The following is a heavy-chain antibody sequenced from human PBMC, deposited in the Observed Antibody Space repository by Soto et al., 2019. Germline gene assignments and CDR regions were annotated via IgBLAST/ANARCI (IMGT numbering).Heavy chain of an antibody. Sequence: GGSLRLSCAASGFTFSNYWMSWVRQAPGKGLEWVASIKQDGSEKYYVDPVKGRFTISRDNTKNSLYLQMNSLRAEDTAMYYCARGTSFDFDDNAYYAHWGQGTLVTVSS. J-gene: IGHJ4*02. CDR3: ARGTSFDFDDNAYYAH. D-gene: IGHD3-22*01. CDR1: GFTFSNYW. CDR2: IKQDGSEK. V-gene: IGHV3-7*03.